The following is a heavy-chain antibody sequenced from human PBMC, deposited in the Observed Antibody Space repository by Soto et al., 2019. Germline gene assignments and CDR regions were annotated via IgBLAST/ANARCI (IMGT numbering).Heavy chain of an antibody. CDR1: GFTFTSSA. CDR3: AALPVGYSYASRVDY. CDR2: IVVGSGNT. D-gene: IGHD5-18*01. J-gene: IGHJ4*02. Sequence: SVKVSCKASGFTFTSSAVQWVRQAHGQRLEWIGWIVVGSGNTNYAQKFQERVTITRDMSTSTAYMELSSLRSEDTAVYYCAALPVGYSYASRVDYWGQGTLVTVSS. V-gene: IGHV1-58*01.